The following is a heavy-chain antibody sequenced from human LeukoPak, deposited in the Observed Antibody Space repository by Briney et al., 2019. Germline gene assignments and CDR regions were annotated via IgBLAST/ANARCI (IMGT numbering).Heavy chain of an antibody. D-gene: IGHD6-19*01. CDR2: IKQDGSEK. CDR3: ARDLGSSLGIAVAGTPFDY. CDR1: GFTFSSYW. J-gene: IGHJ4*02. Sequence: GGSLRLSCAASGFTFSSYWMSWVRQAPGKGLEWVANIKQDGSEKYYVDSVKGRFTISRDNAKNSLYLQMNSLRAEDTAVYYCARDLGSSLGIAVAGTPFDYWGQGTLVTVSS. V-gene: IGHV3-7*01.